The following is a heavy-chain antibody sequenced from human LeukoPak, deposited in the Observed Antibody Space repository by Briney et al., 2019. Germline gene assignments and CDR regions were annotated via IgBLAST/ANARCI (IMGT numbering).Heavy chain of an antibody. CDR3: ARGTSVAGSDY. CDR2: ITQDGSEK. Sequence: GGSLRLSCAASGFTLSDYWMSWVRQAPGKGLEWVANITQDGSEKSYVDSVKGRFTISRDNAKNSLYLQMNSLRVEDTAVYYCARGTSVAGSDYWGQGTLVTVSS. V-gene: IGHV3-7*01. D-gene: IGHD6-19*01. CDR1: GFTLSDYW. J-gene: IGHJ4*02.